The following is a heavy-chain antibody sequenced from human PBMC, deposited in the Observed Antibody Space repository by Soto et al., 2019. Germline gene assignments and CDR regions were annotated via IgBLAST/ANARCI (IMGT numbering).Heavy chain of an antibody. V-gene: IGHV6-1*01. CDR3: VRERKYPLLAWYWFDD. CDR1: GDSVSSNSAS. Sequence: SQTLSLTCAISGDSVSSNSASWNWIRQSPSRGLEWLGKTYYRSKWYNDYAVSVKSRITLNPDTSKNQFSLQLNSVTPEDTAVYYCVRERKYPLLAWYWFDDWGQGTLVTVSS. J-gene: IGHJ5*02. D-gene: IGHD2-2*01. CDR2: TYYRSKWYN.